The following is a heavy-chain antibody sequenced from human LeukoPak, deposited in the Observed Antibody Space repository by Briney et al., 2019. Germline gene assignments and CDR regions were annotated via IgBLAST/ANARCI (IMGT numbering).Heavy chain of an antibody. Sequence: SQTLSLTCTVSGGSIRSGSYYWSWIRQSAGKGLEWIGRIYISGSTKYNPSLKSRVTISVDTSKNQFSLKLSSVTAADTAVYYCARVSRVEMATISKYYFDYWGQGTLVTVSS. CDR1: GGSIRSGSYY. D-gene: IGHD5-24*01. CDR2: IYISGST. J-gene: IGHJ4*02. CDR3: ARVSRVEMATISKYYFDY. V-gene: IGHV4-61*02.